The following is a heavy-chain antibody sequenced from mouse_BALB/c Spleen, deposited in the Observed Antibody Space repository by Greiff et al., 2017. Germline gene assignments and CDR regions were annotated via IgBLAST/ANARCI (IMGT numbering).Heavy chain of an antibody. CDR3: APSMITTEAWFAY. CDR1: GFNIKDTY. Sequence: VQLQQSGAELVKPGASVKLSCTASGFNIKDTYMHWVKQRPEQGLEWIGRIDPANGNTKYDPKFQGKATITADTSSNTAYLQLSSLTSEDTAVYYCAPSMITTEAWFAYWGQGTLVTVSA. D-gene: IGHD2-4*01. CDR2: IDPANGNT. J-gene: IGHJ3*01. V-gene: IGHV14-3*02.